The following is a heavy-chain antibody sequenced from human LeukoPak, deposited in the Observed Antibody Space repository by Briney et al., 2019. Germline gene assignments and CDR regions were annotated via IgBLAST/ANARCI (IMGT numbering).Heavy chain of an antibody. J-gene: IGHJ4*02. CDR3: ARDLVVLRYFDWLPPLDY. CDR1: GYTFTSYA. CDR2: INTNTGNP. D-gene: IGHD3-9*01. Sequence: ASVKVSCKASGYTFTSYAMNWVRQAPGQGLEWMGWINTNTGNPTYAQGFTGRFVFTLDTSVSTSYLQINSLKAEDTAVYYCARDLVVLRYFDWLPPLDYWGQGTLVTVSS. V-gene: IGHV7-4-1*02.